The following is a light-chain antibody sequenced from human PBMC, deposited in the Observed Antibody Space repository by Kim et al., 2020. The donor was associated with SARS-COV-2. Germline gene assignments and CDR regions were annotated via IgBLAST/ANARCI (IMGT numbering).Light chain of an antibody. V-gene: IGKV2D-30*01. Sequence: PAFLSCRSSLSLVFSNAHTYLHWFQQRLVQSPRRLIYKFSDWDSGVPDRFSGSGSGTDFTLKISRVEAEDVGVYYYCMQGTYWPYTFGQGTKLEI. CDR3: MQGTYWPYT. CDR1: LSLVFSNAHTY. CDR2: KFS. J-gene: IGKJ2*01.